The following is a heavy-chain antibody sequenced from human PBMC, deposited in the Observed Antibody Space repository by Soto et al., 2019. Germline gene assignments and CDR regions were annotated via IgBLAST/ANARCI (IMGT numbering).Heavy chain of an antibody. D-gene: IGHD3-3*01. J-gene: IGHJ3*02. CDR1: GFTFSNYW. Sequence: KLVESGGGLVQSGGALRLSCAVSGFTFSNYWMHWVRQAPGKGLVWVSRIDSDGSSTTYTDSVKGRFTISRDNAKNTLYLQMNSVRAEDTAIYYCVREYYDVWSAYSRDAFDIWGQGTMVTVSS. V-gene: IGHV3-74*01. CDR3: VREYYDVWSAYSRDAFDI. CDR2: IDSDGSST.